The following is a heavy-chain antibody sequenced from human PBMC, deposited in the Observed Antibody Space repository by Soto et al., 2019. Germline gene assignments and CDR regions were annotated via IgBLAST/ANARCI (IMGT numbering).Heavy chain of an antibody. Sequence: PGGSLRLSCGTSGFTFSSYAIHWVRQAPGKGLEWVAVISYDGSNKYYADSVKGRFTISRDNSKNTLYLQMNSLRAEDTAVYYCARDTPDSAPTWYYDFWSGYYTFYYYGMDVWGQGTTVTVSS. CDR3: ARDTPDSAPTWYYDFWSGYYTFYYYGMDV. J-gene: IGHJ6*02. CDR1: GFTFSSYA. D-gene: IGHD3-3*01. CDR2: ISYDGSNK. V-gene: IGHV3-30-3*01.